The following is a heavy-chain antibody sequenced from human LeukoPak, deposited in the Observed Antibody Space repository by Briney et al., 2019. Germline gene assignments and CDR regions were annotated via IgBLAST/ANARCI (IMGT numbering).Heavy chain of an antibody. CDR2: INAGNGNT. V-gene: IGHV1-3*01. CDR1: GYTFTSYA. J-gene: IGHJ3*02. Sequence: ASVKVSCKASGYTFTSYAMHWVRQAPGQRLEWMGWINAGNGNTKYSQKFQDRVTITRDTSASTAYMELSSLRSEDTAVYYCASGLRVGSAFDISGQGTMVTVSS. CDR3: ASGLRVGSAFDI. D-gene: IGHD3-16*01.